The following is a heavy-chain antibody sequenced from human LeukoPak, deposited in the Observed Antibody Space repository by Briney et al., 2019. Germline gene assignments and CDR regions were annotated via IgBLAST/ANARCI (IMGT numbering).Heavy chain of an antibody. CDR3: ARVRRRYDYVWGSYRFYGMDV. CDR1: GGSISSGSYY. J-gene: IGHJ6*02. D-gene: IGHD3-16*02. CDR2: IYTSGST. Sequence: SQTLSLTCTVSGGSISSGSYYWSWIRQPAGRGLEWIGRIYTSGSTNYNPSLKSRVTISVDTSKNQFSLKLSSVTAADTAVYYCARVRRRYDYVWGSYRFYGMDVWGQGTTVTVSS. V-gene: IGHV4-61*02.